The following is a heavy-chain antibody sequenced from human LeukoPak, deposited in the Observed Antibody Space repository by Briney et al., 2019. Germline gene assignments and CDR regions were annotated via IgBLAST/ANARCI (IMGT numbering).Heavy chain of an antibody. CDR1: GFTFSSYE. CDR3: ARATAGSIVTFDY. V-gene: IGHV3-48*03. D-gene: IGHD3-10*01. J-gene: IGHJ4*02. CDR2: ISSSGSTI. Sequence: PGGSLRLSRAASGFTFSSYEMNWVRQAPGKGLEWVSYISSSGSTIYYADSVKGRFTISKDNAKNSLYLQMNSLRAEDTAVYYCARATAGSIVTFDYWGQGTLVTVSS.